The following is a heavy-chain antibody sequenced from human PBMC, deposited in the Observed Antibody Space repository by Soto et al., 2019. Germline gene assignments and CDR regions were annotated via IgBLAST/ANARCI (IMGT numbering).Heavy chain of an antibody. Sequence: PGGSLRLSCAASGFAFSRFELHWVRQAPGKGLEWISYISSSGSTAYYASSVEGRFTISRDNANNSVYLQMDSLRAEDTALYYCTRAAWLPYLSFYWGQGALVTVSS. J-gene: IGHJ4*02. D-gene: IGHD5-18*01. CDR1: GFAFSRFE. CDR3: TRAAWLPYLSFY. CDR2: ISSSGSTA. V-gene: IGHV3-48*03.